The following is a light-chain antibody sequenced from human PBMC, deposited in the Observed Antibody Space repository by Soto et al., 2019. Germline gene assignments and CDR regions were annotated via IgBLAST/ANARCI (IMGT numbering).Light chain of an antibody. J-gene: IGKJ1*01. CDR3: QQRSDWTRT. CDR1: QSIGTY. CDR2: HAS. Sequence: EIVLTQSPVTLSLSPGERATLSCRASQSIGTYLAWYQQKPDQAPRLLIYHASNRATGIPARFSGSGSGTDFTLTISSLEPEDCAVYYCQQRSDWTRTFGQGTKVEVK. V-gene: IGKV3-11*01.